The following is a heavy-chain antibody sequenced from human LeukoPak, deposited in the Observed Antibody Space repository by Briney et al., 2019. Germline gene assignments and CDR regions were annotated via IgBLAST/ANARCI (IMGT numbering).Heavy chain of an antibody. CDR1: GGSISSYY. Sequence: PSETLSFTCTVSGGSISSYYWSWIRQPPGKGLEWIGYIYYSGSTNYNPSLKSRVTISVDTSKNQFSLKLSSVTAADTAVHYCARSEYSGSYYEFDYWGQGTLVTVSS. CDR3: ARSEYSGSYYEFDY. D-gene: IGHD1-26*01. J-gene: IGHJ4*02. CDR2: IYYSGST. V-gene: IGHV4-59*01.